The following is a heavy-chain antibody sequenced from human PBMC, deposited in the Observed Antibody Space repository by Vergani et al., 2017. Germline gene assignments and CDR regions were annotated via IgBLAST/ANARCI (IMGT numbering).Heavy chain of an antibody. CDR2: ISWNSGSI. CDR1: GLTFDDYA. CDR3: AKDTRGDNWNYAGHFDY. V-gene: IGHV3-9*01. Sequence: EVQLVESGGGLVQPGGSLKLSCAASGLTFDDYAMHWVRHAPGKGLAWVSGISWNSGSIGYADSVKGRFTISRDNAKNSLYLQMNSLRSEDTSWYYCAKDTRGDNWNYAGHFDYWGQGTLVTVSS. D-gene: IGHD1-7*01. J-gene: IGHJ4*02.